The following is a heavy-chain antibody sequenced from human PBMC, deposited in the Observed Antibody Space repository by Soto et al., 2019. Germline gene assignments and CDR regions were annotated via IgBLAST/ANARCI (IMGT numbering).Heavy chain of an antibody. J-gene: IGHJ3*02. CDR2: IWYDGSNK. CDR3: ASPSRREAFDI. CDR1: GFTFSSYG. V-gene: IGHV3-33*01. Sequence: GGSLRLSCAASGFTFSSYGMHWVRQAPGKGLEWVAVIWYDGSNKYYADSVKGRFTISRDNSKNTLYLQMNSLRAEDTAVYYCASPSRREAFDIWGQGTMVTVSS. D-gene: IGHD6-25*01.